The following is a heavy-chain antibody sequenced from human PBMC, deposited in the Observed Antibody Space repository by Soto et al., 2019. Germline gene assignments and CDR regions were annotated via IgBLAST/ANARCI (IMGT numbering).Heavy chain of an antibody. Sequence: PGGSLRLSCAASGFTFSSYWMHWVRQAPGKGLVWVSRINSDGSSTSYADSVKGRFTISRDNAKNTLYLQMNSLRAEDTAVYYCARGLLLVNYYYYGMDVWGQGTTVTVSS. D-gene: IGHD3-22*01. J-gene: IGHJ6*02. CDR2: INSDGSST. V-gene: IGHV3-74*01. CDR3: ARGLLLVNYYYYGMDV. CDR1: GFTFSSYW.